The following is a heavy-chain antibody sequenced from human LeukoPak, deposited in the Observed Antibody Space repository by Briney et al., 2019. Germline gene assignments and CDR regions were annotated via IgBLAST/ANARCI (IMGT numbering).Heavy chain of an antibody. CDR2: ISYDGSNK. CDR3: AKELKYYYDSSGYSSGAFDI. J-gene: IGHJ3*02. D-gene: IGHD3-22*01. Sequence: GRSLRLSCAASGFTFSSYGMHWVRQAPGKGLEWVAVISYDGSNKYYADSVKGRFTISRDNSKNTLYLQMNSLRAEDTAVYYCAKELKYYYDSSGYSSGAFDIWGQGTMVTVSS. V-gene: IGHV3-30*18. CDR1: GFTFSSYG.